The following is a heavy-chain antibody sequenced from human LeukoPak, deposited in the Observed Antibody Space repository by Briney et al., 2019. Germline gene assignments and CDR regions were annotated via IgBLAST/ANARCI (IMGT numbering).Heavy chain of an antibody. J-gene: IGHJ4*02. D-gene: IGHD2-21*02. CDR1: GGSMNNYC. CDR2: IYYTGRS. V-gene: IGHV4-59*01. Sequence: SETLSLTCTVSGGSMNNYCWSWIRQPPGKGLEWTAYIYYTGRSNYSPSLKSRVTISVDTSKNQFSLRLSSVTAADTAVYYCARLYCGSDCYAFDYWGQGALVTVSS. CDR3: ARLYCGSDCYAFDY.